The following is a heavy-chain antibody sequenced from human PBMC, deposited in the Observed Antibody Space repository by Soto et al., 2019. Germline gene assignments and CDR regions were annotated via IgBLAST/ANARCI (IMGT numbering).Heavy chain of an antibody. D-gene: IGHD5-18*01. V-gene: IGHV1-18*04. CDR2: ISANNGNT. CDR3: ARLDTSMDGVDY. Sequence: ASVKVSCKAAGYSFISYGIGWVRQAPGQGLEWMGWISANNGNTNYAQKVQGRVSMTTDTSTSTAYMELRSLRSDDTAVYYCARLDTSMDGVDYLGQGTLVTGS. J-gene: IGHJ4*02. CDR1: GYSFISYG.